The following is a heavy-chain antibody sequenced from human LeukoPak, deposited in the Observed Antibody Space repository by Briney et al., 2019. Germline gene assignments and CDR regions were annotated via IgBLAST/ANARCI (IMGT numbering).Heavy chain of an antibody. J-gene: IGHJ4*02. D-gene: IGHD1-26*01. V-gene: IGHV1-18*01. CDR3: ASGIVGATTFDY. CDR2: ISAYNGNT. CDR1: GYTFTSYG. Sequence: ASVKVSCKASGYTFTSYGISWVRQAPGQGLEWMGWISAYNGNTNYAQKLQGRVTMTTDTSTSTAYMELRSLRSDDAAVYYCASGIVGATTFDYWGQGTLVTVSS.